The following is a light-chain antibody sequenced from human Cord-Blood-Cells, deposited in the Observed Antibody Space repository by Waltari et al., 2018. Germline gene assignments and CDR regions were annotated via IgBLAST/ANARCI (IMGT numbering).Light chain of an antibody. CDR2: DVS. CDR1: SSDVGGYNY. Sequence: QSALTQPASVSGSPGQSITISCTGTSSDVGGYNYVPWYQQHPGKAPKLIIYDVSNRPSGVSNRFSGSKSGNTASLTISGLQAEDEADYYCSSYTSSSTRVFGTGTKVTVL. V-gene: IGLV2-14*01. J-gene: IGLJ1*01. CDR3: SSYTSSSTRV.